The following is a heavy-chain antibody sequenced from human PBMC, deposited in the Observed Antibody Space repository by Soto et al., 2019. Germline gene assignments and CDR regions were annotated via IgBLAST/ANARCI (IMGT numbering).Heavy chain of an antibody. CDR3: EKGITGQYYYYYGMDV. J-gene: IGHJ6*02. CDR1: GFTFSSYG. V-gene: IGHV3-30*18. CDR2: ISYDGSNK. Sequence: QVQLVESGGGVVQPGRSLRLACAASGFTFSSYGMHWVRQAPGKGLEWVAVISYDGSNKYYADSVKGRFTISRDNSKNTLYPQMNSLRAEDTAVYYCEKGITGQYYYYYGMDVWGQGTTVTVS. D-gene: IGHD1-20*01.